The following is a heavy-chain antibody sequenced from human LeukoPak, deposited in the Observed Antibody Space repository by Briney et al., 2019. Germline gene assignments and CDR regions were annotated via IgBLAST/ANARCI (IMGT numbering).Heavy chain of an antibody. Sequence: GGSLRLSCAASGFTFSSYSMNWVRQAPGKGLEWVSSISSSSSYIYYADSVKGRFTISRDNAKNSLYLQMNSLRAEDTAVYYCARDPNTAMVKGRAFDIWGQRTMVTVSS. V-gene: IGHV3-21*01. CDR3: ARDPNTAMVKGRAFDI. CDR2: ISSSSSYI. D-gene: IGHD5-18*01. J-gene: IGHJ3*02. CDR1: GFTFSSYS.